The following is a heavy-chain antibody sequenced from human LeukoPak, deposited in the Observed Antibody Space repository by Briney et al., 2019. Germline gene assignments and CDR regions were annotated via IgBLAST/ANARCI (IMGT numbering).Heavy chain of an antibody. CDR3: ARVTTYMWSMAAVPTREEPYFDY. Sequence: GGSLRLSCAASGFTFSSYAMHWVRQAPGKGLEWVAVISYDGSNKYYADSVKGRFTISRDNSKNTLYLQMNSLRAEDTAVYYCARVTTYMWSMAAVPTREEPYFDYWGQGTLVTVSS. CDR2: ISYDGSNK. D-gene: IGHD6-13*01. CDR1: GFTFSSYA. V-gene: IGHV3-30-3*01. J-gene: IGHJ4*02.